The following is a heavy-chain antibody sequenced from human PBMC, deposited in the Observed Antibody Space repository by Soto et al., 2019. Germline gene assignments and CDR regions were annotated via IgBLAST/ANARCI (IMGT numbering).Heavy chain of an antibody. D-gene: IGHD6-13*01. V-gene: IGHV1-69*01. J-gene: IGHJ5*02. CDR2: IIPIFGTA. CDR1: GGTFSSYA. Sequence: QVQLVQSGAEVKKPGSSVKVSCKASGGTFSSYAISWVRHAPGQGLEWMGGIIPIFGTANYAQKFQGRVTITADESTSTAYMELSSLRSEDTAVYYCARVFTIAAAGGNWFDPWGQGTLVTVSS. CDR3: ARVFTIAAAGGNWFDP.